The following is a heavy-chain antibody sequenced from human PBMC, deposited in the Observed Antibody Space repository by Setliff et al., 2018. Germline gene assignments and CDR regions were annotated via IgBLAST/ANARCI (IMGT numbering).Heavy chain of an antibody. V-gene: IGHV4-4*07. CDR3: ASRNSDGGPEYFQH. CDR2: VYSNVGT. Sequence: KPSETLSLTCTVSGGSINNYYWSWIRQPAGKGLEWIGRVYSNVGTNFNPSLKSRVTMSVDAPKNQISLKLMSVTAADTAVYYCASRNSDGGPEYFQHWGQGALVTVSS. J-gene: IGHJ1*01. CDR1: GGSINNYY. D-gene: IGHD1-26*01.